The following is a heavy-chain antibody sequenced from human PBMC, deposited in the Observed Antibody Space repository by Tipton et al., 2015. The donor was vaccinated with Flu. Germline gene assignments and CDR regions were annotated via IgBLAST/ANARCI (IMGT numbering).Heavy chain of an antibody. Sequence: SLRLSCAAAGFSFIDYGMTWLRQAPGKGLEWVSSISGGGESTYYAHSVKGRFTISRDNTENTLYLHMISLRVEDTAVYYCARRDYSNYVSDPKNWFDPWGQGALVTVSS. J-gene: IGHJ5*02. CDR3: ARRDYSNYVSDPKNWFDP. CDR1: GFSFIDYG. CDR2: ISGGGEST. V-gene: IGHV3-23*01. D-gene: IGHD4-11*01.